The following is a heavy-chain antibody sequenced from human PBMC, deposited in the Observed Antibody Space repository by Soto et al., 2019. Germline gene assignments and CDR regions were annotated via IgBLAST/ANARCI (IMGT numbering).Heavy chain of an antibody. Sequence: GGSLRLSCAASGFTFSSYWMHWVRQAPGKGLVWVSHINGDASTIVYADSVKGRFTVSRDNAKNTLYLQLNSLRVEDTAVYFCVRDREFPDSFALWGQGTMVTVSS. CDR1: GFTFSSYW. V-gene: IGHV3-74*01. CDR3: VRDREFPDSFAL. D-gene: IGHD3-10*01. CDR2: INGDASTI. J-gene: IGHJ3*01.